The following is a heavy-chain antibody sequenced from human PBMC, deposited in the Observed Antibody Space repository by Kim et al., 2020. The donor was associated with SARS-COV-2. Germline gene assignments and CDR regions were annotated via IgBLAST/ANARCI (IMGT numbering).Heavy chain of an antibody. V-gene: IGHV3-23*03. J-gene: IGHJ6*02. D-gene: IGHD3-10*01. CDR3: AKALQKVRGVRYYYDGMDV. Sequence: GRCTISRDNSKNPLYLQMNSLRAEDTAVYYCAKALQKVRGVRYYYDGMDVWGQGTTVTVSS.